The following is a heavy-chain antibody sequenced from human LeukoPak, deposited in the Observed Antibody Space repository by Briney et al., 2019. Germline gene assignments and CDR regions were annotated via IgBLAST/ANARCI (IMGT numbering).Heavy chain of an antibody. CDR2: VWYDGSNE. Sequence: GGSLRLSCAASGFTFSSYAMGWVRQAPGKGLEWVAVVWYDGSNEYYADSVKGRFTISRDNSKNTLYLQMNSLRAEDTAVYYCAKDGYCTTTSCSLYYYYYYMDVWGEGTTVTVSS. J-gene: IGHJ6*03. D-gene: IGHD2-2*03. V-gene: IGHV3-33*06. CDR1: GFTFSSYA. CDR3: AKDGYCTTTSCSLYYYYYYMDV.